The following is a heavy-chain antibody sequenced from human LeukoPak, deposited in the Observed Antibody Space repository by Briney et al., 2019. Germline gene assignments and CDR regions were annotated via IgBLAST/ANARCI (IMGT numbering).Heavy chain of an antibody. V-gene: IGHV3-9*01. CDR2: ISWNSGSI. CDR3: ANLATVTTKDY. CDR1: GFTFDDYA. J-gene: IGHJ4*02. Sequence: GGSLRLSCAASGFTFDDYAMHWVRQAPGKGLEWVSGISWNSGSIGYADSVKGRFTISRDNAKNSLYLQMNSLRAEDTALYYCANLATVTTKDYWGQGTLVTVSS. D-gene: IGHD4-17*01.